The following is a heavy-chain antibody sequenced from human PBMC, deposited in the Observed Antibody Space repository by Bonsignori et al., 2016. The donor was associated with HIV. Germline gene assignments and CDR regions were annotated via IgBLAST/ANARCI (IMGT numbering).Heavy chain of an antibody. Sequence: WIRQPPGKGLEWIGSIYYSGSTYYNPSLKSRVTISVDTSKNQFSLKLSSVTAADTAVYYCAREGYSNYYYYYYMDVWGKGTTVTVSS. CDR3: AREGYSNYYYYYYMDV. CDR2: IYYSGST. D-gene: IGHD4-11*01. V-gene: IGHV4-39*07. J-gene: IGHJ6*03.